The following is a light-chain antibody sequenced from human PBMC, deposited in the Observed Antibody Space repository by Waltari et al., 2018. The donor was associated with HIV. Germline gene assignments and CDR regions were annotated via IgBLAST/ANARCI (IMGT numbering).Light chain of an antibody. V-gene: IGLV1-44*01. CDR3: ASWDDRLSGVV. J-gene: IGLJ3*02. Sequence: QSVLPQPPSASGTPGQRVTISCSGSSSNIGSNTVNWYHQVPGTATKLLIYKNNQRPSGVPDRFSGSKSGTSASLAISGLQSEDEADYYCASWDDRLSGVVFGGGTKLTVL. CDR2: KNN. CDR1: SSNIGSNT.